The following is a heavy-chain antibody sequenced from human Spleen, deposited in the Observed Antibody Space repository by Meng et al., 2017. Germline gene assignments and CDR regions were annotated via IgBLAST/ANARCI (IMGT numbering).Heavy chain of an antibody. CDR3: ARGVWYYYGMDV. Sequence: QVQLQESGPGLVKPSETLSLTCTVSDDSISSYYWNWIRQPPGKGLEWIGFIYHNGDTNYNPSLKSRVTISVDTSKNQFSLRLNSVTAADTAVYYCARGVWYYYGMDVWGQGTTVTVSS. CDR2: IYHNGDT. J-gene: IGHJ6*02. CDR1: DDSISSYY. V-gene: IGHV4-59*12.